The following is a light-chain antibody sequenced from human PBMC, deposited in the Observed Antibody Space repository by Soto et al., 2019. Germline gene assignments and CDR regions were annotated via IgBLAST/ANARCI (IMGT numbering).Light chain of an antibody. CDR1: SSDVGGYNY. V-gene: IGLV2-8*01. CDR3: SSYAGSNNFV. Sequence: QSVLTQPPYASGSHGQSVTISCTGTSSDVGGYNYVSWHQQHPGKAPKLIIYEVSQRASGVPARFSGSKSGNTASLSVSGLQAEDEADYYCSSYAGSNNFVFGTGTKLTAL. J-gene: IGLJ1*01. CDR2: EVS.